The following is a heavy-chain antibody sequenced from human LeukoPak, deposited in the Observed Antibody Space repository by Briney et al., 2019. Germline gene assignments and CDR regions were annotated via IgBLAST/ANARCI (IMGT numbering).Heavy chain of an antibody. V-gene: IGHV3-30*04. CDR1: GFTFSSYA. J-gene: IGHJ4*02. CDR3: AREAAAGNDY. Sequence: GGSLRLSCAASGFTFSSYAMYWVRQAPGKGLEWVAVISYDGSDKFYADSVKGRFTISRDSSKNTLYLQMNSLRPEDTAVYYCAREAAAGNDYWGQGTLVTVSS. CDR2: ISYDGSDK. D-gene: IGHD6-13*01.